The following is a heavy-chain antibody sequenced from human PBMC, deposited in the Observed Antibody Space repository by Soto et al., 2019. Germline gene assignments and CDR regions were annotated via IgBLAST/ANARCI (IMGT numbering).Heavy chain of an antibody. CDR1: GGSVSSGSYY. CDR2: IYYSGST. D-gene: IGHD1-7*01. Sequence: SETLSLSCTVSGGSVSSGSYYWSWIRQPPGKGLEWIGYIYYSGSTDYNPSLKSRVTISVDTSKNQFSLKLSSVTAADTAVYYCARDGPNLKYFGAFDYWGQGTLVTVSS. J-gene: IGHJ4*02. CDR3: ARDGPNLKYFGAFDY. V-gene: IGHV4-61*01.